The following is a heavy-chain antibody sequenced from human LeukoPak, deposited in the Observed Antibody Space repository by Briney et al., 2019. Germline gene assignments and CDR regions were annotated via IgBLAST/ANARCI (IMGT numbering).Heavy chain of an antibody. CDR1: GYTFTSYG. CDR3: ARGGGVRGVITRFDP. Sequence: ASVTVSCTASGYTFTSYGISWVRQAPGQGLEWMGWISAYNGNTNYAQKLQGRVTMTTDTSTSTAYMELRSLRSEDTAVYYCARGGGVRGVITRFDPWGQGTLVTVSS. D-gene: IGHD3-10*01. J-gene: IGHJ5*02. V-gene: IGHV1-18*01. CDR2: ISAYNGNT.